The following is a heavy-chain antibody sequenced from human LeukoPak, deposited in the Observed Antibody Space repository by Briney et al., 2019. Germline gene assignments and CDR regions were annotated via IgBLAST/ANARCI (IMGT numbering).Heavy chain of an antibody. V-gene: IGHV5-51*01. CDR1: GYSFTSYW. D-gene: IGHD6-6*01. CDR3: ARRGGGSSSYYYYYMDV. CDR2: TYPGDSDT. J-gene: IGHJ6*03. Sequence: GASVKVSCKASGYSFTSYWIGWVRQMPGKGLEWMGITYPGDSDTRYSPSFQGQVTISADKSISTAYLQWSSLKASDTAMYYCARRGGGSSSYYYYYMDVWGKGTTVTVSS.